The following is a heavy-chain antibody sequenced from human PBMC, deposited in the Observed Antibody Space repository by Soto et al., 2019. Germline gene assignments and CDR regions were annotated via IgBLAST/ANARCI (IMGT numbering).Heavy chain of an antibody. CDR3: ARGGVSTRTFDY. CDR1: GYNFVGYW. D-gene: IGHD3-3*01. J-gene: IGHJ4*02. V-gene: IGHV5-51*01. CDR2: IYPSDSDT. Sequence: GESLKISCEGSGYNFVGYWIAGVRQMPGKGLELMGIIYPSDSDTRYRPSFQGQVTISADKSISSAYLQWSSLRASDTAMYYCARGGVSTRTFDYWGQGTPGTVS.